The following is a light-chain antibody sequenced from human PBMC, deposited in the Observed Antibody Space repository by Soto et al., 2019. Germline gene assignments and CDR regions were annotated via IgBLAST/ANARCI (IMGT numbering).Light chain of an antibody. CDR1: QSIINW. V-gene: IGKV1-5*03. Sequence: DIKMTQSPSTLPASVGDRVTITCRASQSIINWLAWYQQKPGKAPKLRLYEASTLESGVPSRFSGSGSGTEFTLTISSLQPDDFATYFCQQYNTYSTFGQGTRVEIK. CDR3: QQYNTYST. CDR2: EAS. J-gene: IGKJ1*01.